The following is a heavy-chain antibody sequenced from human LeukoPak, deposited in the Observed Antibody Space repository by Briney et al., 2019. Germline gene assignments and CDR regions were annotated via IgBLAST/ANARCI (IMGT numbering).Heavy chain of an antibody. D-gene: IGHD3-22*01. V-gene: IGHV4-34*12. CDR2: IFYSGST. CDR1: GGSFSGYY. CDR3: AKSNGYGLIDI. J-gene: IGHJ3*02. Sequence: PSETLSLTCAVCGGSFSGYYWGWVRQPPGKALEGIGNIFYSGSTYYSPSLKSRVTISLDTSRNQFSLKLNSVTAADTAVYYCAKSNGYGLIDIWGQGTMVTVSS.